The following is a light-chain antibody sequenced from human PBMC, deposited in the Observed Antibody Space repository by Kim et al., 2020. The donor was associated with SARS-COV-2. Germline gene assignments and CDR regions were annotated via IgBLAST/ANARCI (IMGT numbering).Light chain of an antibody. V-gene: IGKV1-5*03. CDR1: QNIVNW. CDR2: KAS. CDR3: QQYYSPFLFT. Sequence: AAVGDRVTNTCRASQNIVNWLTWYQKKPGKAPNLLIYKASTLASGVPSRFSGSGSGTEFTLTINSLQPDDFATYYCQQYYSPFLFTFGQGTKLEI. J-gene: IGKJ2*01.